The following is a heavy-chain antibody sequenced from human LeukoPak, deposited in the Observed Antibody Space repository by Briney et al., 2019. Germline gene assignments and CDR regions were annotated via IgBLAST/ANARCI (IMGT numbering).Heavy chain of an antibody. CDR1: GFTFSSYA. J-gene: IGHJ4*02. CDR3: ARADLIAAAGLDY. Sequence: GGSLRLSCAASGFTFSSYAMHGVRQAPGKGLEGVAVISYDGSNKYYADSVKGRFTISRDNSKNTLYLQMNSLRAEDTAVYYCARADLIAAAGLDYWGQGTLVTVSS. V-gene: IGHV3-30*04. CDR2: ISYDGSNK. D-gene: IGHD6-13*01.